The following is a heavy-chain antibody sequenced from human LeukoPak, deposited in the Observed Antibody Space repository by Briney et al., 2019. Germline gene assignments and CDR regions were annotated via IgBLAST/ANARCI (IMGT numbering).Heavy chain of an antibody. CDR1: GFTFSNYG. Sequence: GGSLRLSCAASGFTFSNYGISWVRQAPGKGLEWVSAMSGSGGGGNRYYADSVKGRFTISRDNSKNTLYLQMNSLRADDSAVYYCANLPIEGAADYWGQGTLVTVSS. CDR3: ANLPIEGAADY. J-gene: IGHJ4*02. CDR2: MSGSGGGGNR. D-gene: IGHD1-26*01. V-gene: IGHV3-23*01.